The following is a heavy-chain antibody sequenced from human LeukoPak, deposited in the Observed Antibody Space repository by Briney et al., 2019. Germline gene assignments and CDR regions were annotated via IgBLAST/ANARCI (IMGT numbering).Heavy chain of an antibody. CDR2: IMQDRSEK. CDR3: ARDYGDSSGYGAFDI. CDR1: VFTFSKYW. V-gene: IGHV3-7*01. Sequence: GGALRLSCAASVFTFSKYWMSWVRQAPGKGVECGSKIMQDRSEKFYVDSVKGRFTISRDNAKNSLYLQMNSLRAEDTAVYYCARDYGDSSGYGAFDIWGQGTMVTVSS. J-gene: IGHJ3*02. D-gene: IGHD3-22*01.